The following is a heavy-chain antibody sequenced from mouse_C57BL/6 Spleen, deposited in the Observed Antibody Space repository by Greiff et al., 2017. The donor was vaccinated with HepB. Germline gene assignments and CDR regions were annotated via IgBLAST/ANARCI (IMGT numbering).Heavy chain of an antibody. CDR2: ISSGGSYT. D-gene: IGHD1-1*01. J-gene: IGHJ2*01. CDR3: ARQITTVYYFDY. CDR1: GFTFSSYG. Sequence: EVHLVESGGDLVKPGGSLKLSCAASGFTFSSYGMSWVRQTPDKRLEWVATISSGGSYTYYPDSVKGRFTISRDNAKNTLYLQMSSLKSEDTAMYYCARQITTVYYFDYWGQGTTLTVSS. V-gene: IGHV5-6*01.